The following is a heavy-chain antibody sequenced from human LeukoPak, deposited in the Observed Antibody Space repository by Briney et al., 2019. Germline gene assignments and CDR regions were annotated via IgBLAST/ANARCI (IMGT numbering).Heavy chain of an antibody. CDR1: GFTFSSYE. D-gene: IGHD2-21*01. Sequence: PGGSLRLSCAASGFTFSSYEVNWVRQGPGKGLEWLSYISETGDTIYYADSVKGRFTISRDNAKNSLYLEMNSLRAEDTALYYCAKDTWQFAPDYYYYMDVWGKGTTVTVSS. CDR2: ISETGDTI. V-gene: IGHV3-48*03. CDR3: AKDTWQFAPDYYYYMDV. J-gene: IGHJ6*03.